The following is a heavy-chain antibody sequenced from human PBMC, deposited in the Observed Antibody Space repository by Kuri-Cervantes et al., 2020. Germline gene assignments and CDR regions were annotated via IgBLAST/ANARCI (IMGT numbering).Heavy chain of an antibody. CDR1: GFTFSSYS. CDR3: ARGGYSYGYTSYYYYYYYMDV. Sequence: GGSLRLSCEASGFTFSSYSMNWVRQAPGKGLEWVSSISSASYHIYYADSVKGRFTISRDNAKNSLYLQMNSLRAEDTAVYYCARGGYSYGYTSYYYYYYYMDVWGKGTTVTVSS. D-gene: IGHD5-18*01. J-gene: IGHJ6*03. V-gene: IGHV3-21*01. CDR2: ISSASYHI.